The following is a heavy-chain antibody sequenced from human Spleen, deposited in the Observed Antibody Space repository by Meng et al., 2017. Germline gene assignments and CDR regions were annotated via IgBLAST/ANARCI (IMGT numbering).Heavy chain of an antibody. Sequence: ASVKVSCKASGYSFSGDYLHWVRQAPGQGLEWLGWINRNNGDTKYAENFQGRVTMTGDTSISTAYMELSGLRSDDTAMYYCARDEDISAAGKLFGDYWGQGTLVTVSS. CDR1: GYSFSGDY. D-gene: IGHD6-25*01. V-gene: IGHV1-2*02. CDR3: ARDEDISAAGKLFGDY. J-gene: IGHJ4*02. CDR2: INRNNGDT.